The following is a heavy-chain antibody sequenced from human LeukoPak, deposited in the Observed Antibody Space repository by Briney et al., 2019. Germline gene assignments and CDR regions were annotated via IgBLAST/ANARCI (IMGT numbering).Heavy chain of an antibody. CDR3: ATSTGWRFDY. CDR2: IKQDGSEK. V-gene: IGHV3-7*01. Sequence: PGGSLRLSCAASGFTLSSYWISWVRQAPGKGLEWVANIKQDGSEKYYVGSVKGRFTISRDNAKNSLYLQVSSLRAEDTAVYYCATSTGWRFDYWGQGTLVTVSS. CDR1: GFTLSSYW. J-gene: IGHJ4*02. D-gene: IGHD6-19*01.